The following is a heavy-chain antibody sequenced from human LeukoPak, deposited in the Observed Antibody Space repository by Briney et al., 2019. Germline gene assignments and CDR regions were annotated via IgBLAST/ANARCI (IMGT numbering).Heavy chain of an antibody. CDR3: ARGSVAYFQH. V-gene: IGHV4-31*03. CDR2: IYYSGST. Sequence: SQTLSLTCTVSGGSINSASCYWSWIRQHPGKGLEWIGYIYYSGSTYYNPSLKSRVTISVDTSKNQFSLKLSSVTAADTAVYYCARGSVAYFQHWGQGTLVTVSS. J-gene: IGHJ1*01. CDR1: GGSINSASCY.